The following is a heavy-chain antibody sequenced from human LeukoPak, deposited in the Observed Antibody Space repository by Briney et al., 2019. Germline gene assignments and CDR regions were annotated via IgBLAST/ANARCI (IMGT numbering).Heavy chain of an antibody. Sequence: SETLSLTCTVSGGSISTGGYYWSWIRQHPGKGLEWIGYIYYSGSTYYNTSLKTRVTISVDMSKNQFSLKLSSVTAADTAVYFCARGGNYYGLDYWGQGTLVTVSS. V-gene: IGHV4-31*03. CDR3: ARGGNYYGLDY. D-gene: IGHD3-10*01. CDR1: GGSISTGGYY. J-gene: IGHJ4*02. CDR2: IYYSGST.